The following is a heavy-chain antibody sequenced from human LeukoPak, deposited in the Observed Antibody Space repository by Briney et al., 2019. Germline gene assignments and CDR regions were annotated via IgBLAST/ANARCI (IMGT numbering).Heavy chain of an antibody. D-gene: IGHD3-22*01. CDR1: VGSISSSSYY. V-gene: IGHV4-39*07. Sequence: SETLALTCTVSVGSISSSSYYGGWGRQPPGKGLGWLGNRFYNGGPCFDASLKSRVAISLDTSKHHLYLRLHSVTAADTAVYYCARGDPFYYYDSSGQPFDLWGRGPLVTVSS. CDR3: ARGDPFYYYDSSGQPFDL. J-gene: IGHJ2*01. CDR2: RFYNGGP.